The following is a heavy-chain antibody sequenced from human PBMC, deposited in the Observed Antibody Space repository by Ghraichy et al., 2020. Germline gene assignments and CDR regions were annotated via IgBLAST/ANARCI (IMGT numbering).Heavy chain of an antibody. CDR3: ARGLSGYLDY. CDR2: IKQDGSEK. D-gene: IGHD3-9*01. Sequence: ETLSLTCAASGFTFSSYWMSWVRQAPGKGLEWVANIKQDGSEKYYVDSVKGRLTISRDNAKNSLYLQMNSLRAEDTAVYYCARGLSGYLDYWGQGTLVTVSS. J-gene: IGHJ4*02. V-gene: IGHV3-7*03. CDR1: GFTFSSYW.